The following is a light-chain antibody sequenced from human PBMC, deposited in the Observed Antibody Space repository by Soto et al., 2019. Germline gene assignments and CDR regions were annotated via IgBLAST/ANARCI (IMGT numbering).Light chain of an antibody. Sequence: IVLTQSPGTLSLSPGERAALSCRASPNVSSSYVAWHQQTPRQPPRLLIYGASRRATGTPQRFSGRGSGTDFPPTISRLAPEDSAVYYCQQYSSPITFGQGTRLEIK. J-gene: IGKJ5*01. CDR3: QQYSSPIT. CDR2: GAS. CDR1: PNVSSSY. V-gene: IGKV3-20*01.